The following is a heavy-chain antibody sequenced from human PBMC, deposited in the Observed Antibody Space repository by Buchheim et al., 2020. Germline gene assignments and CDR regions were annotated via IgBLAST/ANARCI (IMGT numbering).Heavy chain of an antibody. CDR2: INHSGST. D-gene: IGHD5-18*01. Sequence: QVQLQQWGAGLLKPSETLSLTCAVYGGSFSGSYWSWIRHPPGKGLEWIGEINHSGSTNYNPSLKSRVTISVDTSKHQFSLELSSVTAADTAVYYCAREIQLWLHPRRFDPWGQGTL. CDR1: GGSFSGSY. V-gene: IGHV4-34*01. CDR3: AREIQLWLHPRRFDP. J-gene: IGHJ5*02.